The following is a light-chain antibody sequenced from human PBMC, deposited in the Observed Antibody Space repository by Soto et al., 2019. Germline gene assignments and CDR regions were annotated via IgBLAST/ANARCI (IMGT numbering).Light chain of an antibody. CDR2: AAS. Sequence: DIQMTQSPSSLSASVGDRVTITCRASQSISSYLNWYQQKPGKAPNLLIYAASSLQSGVPSRFSGSGSGTDFTLTISSVQLEDFATYYCQQSYSTPWTFGQGTKVDIK. CDR1: QSISSY. CDR3: QQSYSTPWT. V-gene: IGKV1-39*01. J-gene: IGKJ1*01.